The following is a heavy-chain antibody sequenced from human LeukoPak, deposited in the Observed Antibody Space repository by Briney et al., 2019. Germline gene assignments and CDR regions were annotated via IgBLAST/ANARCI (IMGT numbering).Heavy chain of an antibody. V-gene: IGHV4-4*07. CDR1: GDSTNPDY. Sequence: SETLSLTCSISGDSTNPDYWSWIRQPAGKGLEWLGRIYINGATDYNPSLNSRVSLSLDTSQNQVSLSLRSVTAADTAIYYCARGPGTVQMGRLEASDIWGQGTMVTVSS. J-gene: IGHJ3*02. CDR3: ARGPGTVQMGRLEASDI. CDR2: IYINGAT. D-gene: IGHD1-1*01.